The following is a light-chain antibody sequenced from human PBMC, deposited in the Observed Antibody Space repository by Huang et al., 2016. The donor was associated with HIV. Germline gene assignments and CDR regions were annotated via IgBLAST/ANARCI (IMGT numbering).Light chain of an antibody. V-gene: IGKV3-15*01. J-gene: IGKJ1*01. Sequence: ETVMTQSPATLSVSPGERATLSCRASQSVSSDLAWYQQRPGQSPRLLIYGARNRPTGIPARFSGSGSGTEFTLTISSLQSEDFAIYYCQQYNNRPWTFGQGTKVEIK. CDR3: QQYNNRPWT. CDR1: QSVSSD. CDR2: GAR.